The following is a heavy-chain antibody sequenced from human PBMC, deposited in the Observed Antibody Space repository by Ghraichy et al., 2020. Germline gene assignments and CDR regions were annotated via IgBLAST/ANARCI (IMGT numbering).Heavy chain of an antibody. CDR2: IYYSGST. V-gene: IGHV4-59*01. Sequence: SETLSLTCTVSGGSISSYYWSWIRQPPGKGLEWIGYIYYSGSTNYNPSLKSRVTISVDTSKNQFSLKLSSVTAADTAVYYCARDRGKRSGVREDWYFDLWGRGTLVTVAS. D-gene: IGHD3-10*02. CDR1: GGSISSYY. CDR3: ARDRGKRSGVREDWYFDL. J-gene: IGHJ2*01.